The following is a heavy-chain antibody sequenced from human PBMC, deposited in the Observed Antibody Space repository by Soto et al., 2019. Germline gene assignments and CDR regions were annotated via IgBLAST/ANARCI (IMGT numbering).Heavy chain of an antibody. CDR3: AHYFYILVDDAFDI. D-gene: IGHD2-8*02. V-gene: IGHV2-5*02. CDR1: GFSLSTSGVG. J-gene: IGHJ3*02. Sequence: QITLKESGPTLVKPTQTLTLTCTFSGFSLSTSGVGVGWNRQPPGKALEWLALIYWDDDKRYSPSLKSRLTITKDTSKNQVVLTMTNMDPVDTATYYCAHYFYILVDDAFDIWGQGTMVTVSS. CDR2: IYWDDDK.